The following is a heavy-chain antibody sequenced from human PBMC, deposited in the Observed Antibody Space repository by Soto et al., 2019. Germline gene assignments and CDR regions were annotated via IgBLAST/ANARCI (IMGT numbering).Heavy chain of an antibody. CDR2: IDWDDDK. CDR1: GFSLSTSGMC. Sequence: LLNPTQTLTLTCTFSGFSLSTSGMCVSWIRQPPGKALEWLARIDWDDDKYYSTSLKTRLTISKDTSKNQVVLTMTNMDPVDTATYYCARHQVAAAGTGAFDIWGQGTMVTVS. CDR3: ARHQVAAAGTGAFDI. V-gene: IGHV2-70*11. D-gene: IGHD6-13*01. J-gene: IGHJ3*02.